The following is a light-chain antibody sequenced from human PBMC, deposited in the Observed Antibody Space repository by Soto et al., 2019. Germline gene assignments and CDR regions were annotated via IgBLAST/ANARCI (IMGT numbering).Light chain of an antibody. CDR2: NNN. V-gene: IGLV1-44*01. J-gene: IGLJ3*02. CDR1: SSNIGSNT. CDR3: AAWDDRLNGWV. Sequence: QSVLTQPPSASGTPGQRVTISWSGSSSNIGSNTVNWYQQVPGTAPKLLIYNNNQRPSGVPDRFSGSKSGTSASLAISGLQSEDEGDYYCAAWDDRLNGWVLGGGTKLTVL.